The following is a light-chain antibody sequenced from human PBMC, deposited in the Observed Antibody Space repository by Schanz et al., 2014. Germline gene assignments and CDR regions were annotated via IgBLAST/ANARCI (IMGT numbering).Light chain of an antibody. V-gene: IGLV2-8*01. CDR2: EVT. J-gene: IGLJ3*02. CDR3: AAWDDSLNGPV. CDR1: SSDIGGYKY. Sequence: QSALTQPPSASGSPGQSVTISCTGTSSDIGGYKYVSWYQHHPGKAPKLLIYEVTKRPSGVPDRFSGSKFGTSASLAISGLQSEDEADYYCAAWDDSLNGPVFGGGTKVTVL.